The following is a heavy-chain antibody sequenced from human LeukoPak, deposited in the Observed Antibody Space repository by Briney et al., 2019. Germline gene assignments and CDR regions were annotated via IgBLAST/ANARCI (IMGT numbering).Heavy chain of an antibody. D-gene: IGHD4-17*01. CDR1: GGSIISGDCY. Sequence: PSQTLSLTCTVSGGSIISGDCYWSWIRQHPGKGLDWIGYIFYSGTTYYNPSLQSRVTISVDTSKNQFSLKLSSVTAADTAVYYCARRSTVTDFDYWGQGTLVTVS. J-gene: IGHJ4*02. V-gene: IGHV4-31*03. CDR2: IFYSGTT. CDR3: ARRSTVTDFDY.